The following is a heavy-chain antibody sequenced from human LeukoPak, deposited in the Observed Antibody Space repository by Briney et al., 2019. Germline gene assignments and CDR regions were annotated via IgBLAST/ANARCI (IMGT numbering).Heavy chain of an antibody. D-gene: IGHD3-10*01. CDR3: ARVLNQGSYYYYMDV. CDR2: ISSSGSTI. V-gene: IGHV3-11*04. CDR1: GFTFSDYY. J-gene: IGHJ6*03. Sequence: GGSLRLSCAASGFTFSDYYMSWIRQAPGKGLEWVSYISSSGSTIYYADSVKGRFTIFRDNAKNSLYLQMNSLRAEDTAVYYCARVLNQGSYYYYMDVWGKGTTVTVSS.